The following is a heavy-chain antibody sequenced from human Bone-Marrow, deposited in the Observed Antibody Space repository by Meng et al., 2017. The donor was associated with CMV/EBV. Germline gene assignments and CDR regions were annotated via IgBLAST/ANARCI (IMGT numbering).Heavy chain of an antibody. V-gene: IGHV1-69*05. D-gene: IGHD3-10*01. CDR3: ASEEGSGRAPFDY. CDR2: IIPIFGTA. J-gene: IGHJ4*02. Sequence: SVKVSCKASGGTFSSYAISWVRQAPGQGLEWMGGIIPIFGTANYAQKFQGRVTITTDESTSTAYMELSSLRSEDTAVYYCASEEGSGRAPFDYWGQGPLVTVSS. CDR1: GGTFSSYA.